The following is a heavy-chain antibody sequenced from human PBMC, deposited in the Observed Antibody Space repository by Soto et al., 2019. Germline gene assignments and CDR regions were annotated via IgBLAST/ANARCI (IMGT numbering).Heavy chain of an antibody. CDR3: ARGSGSGYSSGLGY. D-gene: IGHD3-22*01. CDR1: GGSFSGYH. Sequence: SETLSLTCAVYGGSFSGYHWSWIRQHPGKGLEWIGYIYYSGSTYYNPSLKSRVTISVDTSKNQFSLKLSSVTAADTAVYYCARGSGSGYSSGLGYWGQGTLVTVSS. V-gene: IGHV4-31*11. J-gene: IGHJ4*02. CDR2: IYYSGST.